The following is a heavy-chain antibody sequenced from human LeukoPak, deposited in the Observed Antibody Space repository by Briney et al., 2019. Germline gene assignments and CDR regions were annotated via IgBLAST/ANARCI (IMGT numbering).Heavy chain of an antibody. CDR2: ISYDGSNK. D-gene: IGHD2/OR15-2a*01. Sequence: GGSLRLSCAASGFTFSSYAMHWVRQAPGKGLEWVAVISYDGSNKYYADSVKGRFTISRDNSKNTLYLQMNSLRAEDTAVYYCARGYGVLLGDGEYFDYWGQGTLVTVSS. J-gene: IGHJ4*02. V-gene: IGHV3-30*04. CDR3: ARGYGVLLGDGEYFDY. CDR1: GFTFSSYA.